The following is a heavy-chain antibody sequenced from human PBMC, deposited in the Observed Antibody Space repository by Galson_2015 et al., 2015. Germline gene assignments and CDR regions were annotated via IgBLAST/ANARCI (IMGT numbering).Heavy chain of an antibody. Sequence: ETLSLTCAVYGGSFSGYYWSWICQPPGKGLEWIGEINHSGSTNYNPSLKSRVTISVDTSKNQFSLKLSSVTAADTAVYYCAITLILRVYSSSGGWFDPWGQGTLVTVSS. CDR1: GGSFSGYY. CDR3: AITLILRVYSSSGGWFDP. J-gene: IGHJ5*02. CDR2: INHSGST. D-gene: IGHD6-6*01. V-gene: IGHV4-34*01.